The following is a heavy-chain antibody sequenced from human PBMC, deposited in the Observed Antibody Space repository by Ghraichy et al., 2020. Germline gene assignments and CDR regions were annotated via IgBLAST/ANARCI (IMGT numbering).Heavy chain of an antibody. J-gene: IGHJ4*02. CDR1: GDSISSSSYY. D-gene: IGHD6-19*01. Sequence: SCTVSGDSISSSSYYWGWIRQPPGQGLEWIGNISYTGRTYYSPSLKSRVTISIDVSKNQFSLKLRSVTAADTAVYYCARTYSSGWYYFDYWGQGTLVTVSS. CDR3: ARTYSSGWYYFDY. CDR2: ISYTGRT. V-gene: IGHV4-39*01.